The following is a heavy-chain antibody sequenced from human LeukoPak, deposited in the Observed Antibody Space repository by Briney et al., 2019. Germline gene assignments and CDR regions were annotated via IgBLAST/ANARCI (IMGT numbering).Heavy chain of an antibody. D-gene: IGHD3-10*01. CDR2: IYTSGTT. CDR3: ARDEYYYGSGSYYPFDY. Sequence: KTSETLSLTCTVSGGSISSYYWSWIRQPAGKGLEWIGRIYTSGTTNYNPSLKSRVTMSVDTSKNQFSLKLSSVTAADTAVYYCARDEYYYGSGSYYPFDYWGQGTLVTVSS. V-gene: IGHV4-4*07. CDR1: GGSISSYY. J-gene: IGHJ4*02.